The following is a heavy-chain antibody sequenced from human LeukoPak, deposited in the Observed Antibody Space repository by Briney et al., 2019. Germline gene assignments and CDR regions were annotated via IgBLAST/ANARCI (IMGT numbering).Heavy chain of an antibody. CDR3: ARVAIGSWYFDL. J-gene: IGHJ2*01. CDR1: GYTFTSYG. D-gene: IGHD2-15*01. V-gene: IGHV1-18*01. CDR2: ISAYNGNT. Sequence: LAASVKVSCKASGYTFTSYGISWVRQAPGQGLEWMGWISAYNGNTNYAQKFQGRVTLTTDTSTSTAFMDLRSLRSDDTAVYHCARVAIGSWYFDLWGRGTLVTVSS.